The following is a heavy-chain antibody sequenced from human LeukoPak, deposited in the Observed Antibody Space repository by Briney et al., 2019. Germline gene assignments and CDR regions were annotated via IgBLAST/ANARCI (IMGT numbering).Heavy chain of an antibody. V-gene: IGHV4-59*01. CDR2: IYYSGST. J-gene: IGHJ4*02. CDR1: GGSISSYY. CDR3: ARGVMATILTPFDY. D-gene: IGHD5-24*01. Sequence: SETLSLTCTVSGGSISSYYWSWIRQPPGKGLEWIGYIYYSGSTNYNPSLKSRVTISVDTSKNQFSLKLSSVTAADTAVYYCARGVMATILTPFDYWGQGTLVTVSS.